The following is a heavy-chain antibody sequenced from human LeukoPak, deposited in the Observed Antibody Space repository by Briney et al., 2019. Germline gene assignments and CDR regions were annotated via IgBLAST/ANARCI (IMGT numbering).Heavy chain of an antibody. D-gene: IGHD5-12*01. CDR3: ARGGYD. V-gene: IGHV3-7*01. CDR2: IKQDGNEK. J-gene: IGHJ4*02. CDR1: GFTFNSYW. Sequence: GGSLRLSCVASGFTFNSYWMNWVRQAPGKGLEWVANIKQDGNEKYYVDSVKGRFTISRDNAKNSLCLQMNSLRAEDTAIYYCARGGYDWGQGTLVTVSS.